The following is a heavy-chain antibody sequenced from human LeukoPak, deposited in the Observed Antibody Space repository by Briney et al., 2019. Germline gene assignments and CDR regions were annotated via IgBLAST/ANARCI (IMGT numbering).Heavy chain of an antibody. CDR3: ARGMYDYGDSLVTSYFDF. CDR1: GSTFSSYW. D-gene: IGHD4-17*01. CDR2: ITSGSLYT. J-gene: IGHJ4*02. V-gene: IGHV3-11*05. Sequence: GGSLRLSCAASGSTFSSYWMSWIRQAPGKGLEWVSYITSGSLYTNYADSVKGRFTISRDNAKNSLYLQMNSLRAEDTAVYYCARGMYDYGDSLVTSYFDFWGQGALVTVSS.